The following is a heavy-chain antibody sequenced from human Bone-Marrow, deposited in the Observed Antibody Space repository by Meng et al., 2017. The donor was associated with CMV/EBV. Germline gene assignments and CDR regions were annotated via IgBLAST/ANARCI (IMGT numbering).Heavy chain of an antibody. J-gene: IGHJ6*02. Sequence: SVKVSCKASGGTFSSYAISWVRQAPGQGLEWMGGIIPIFGTANYAQKFQGRVTITTDESTSTAYMELSSLRSEDTAVYYCASAYSRVAYYYGMDVWGQGTTVTVSS. V-gene: IGHV1-69*05. CDR1: GGTFSSYA. CDR3: ASAYSRVAYYYGMDV. D-gene: IGHD2-15*01. CDR2: IIPIFGTA.